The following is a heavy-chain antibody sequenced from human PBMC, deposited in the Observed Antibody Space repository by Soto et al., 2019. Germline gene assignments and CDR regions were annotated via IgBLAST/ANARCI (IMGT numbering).Heavy chain of an antibody. V-gene: IGHV3-33*01. CDR1: GFTFSSYG. D-gene: IGHD3-3*01. CDR2: IWYDGSNK. CDR3: ARTIFGVVIEDYYGMDV. Sequence: GGSLRLSCAASGFTFSSYGMHWVRQAPGKGLEWVAVIWYDGSNKYYADSVKGRFTISRDNSKNTLYLQMNSLRAEDTAVYYCARTIFGVVIEDYYGMDVWGQGTTVTVSS. J-gene: IGHJ6*02.